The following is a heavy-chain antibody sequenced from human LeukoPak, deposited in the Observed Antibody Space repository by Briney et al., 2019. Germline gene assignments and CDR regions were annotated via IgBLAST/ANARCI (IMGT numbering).Heavy chain of an antibody. CDR3: ARGGGRSIAAAGMPSSSFDY. V-gene: IGHV3-21*01. CDR1: GFTFSSYN. CDR2: VSWSGSYV. Sequence: GGSLRLSCAASGFTFSSYNMNWVRQAPGKGLEWVSSVSWSGSYVFFADSVRGRFTLSRDNAKNSLYLQMNSLRAEDTAVYYCARGGGRSIAAAGMPSSSFDYWGQGTLVTVSS. D-gene: IGHD6-13*01. J-gene: IGHJ4*02.